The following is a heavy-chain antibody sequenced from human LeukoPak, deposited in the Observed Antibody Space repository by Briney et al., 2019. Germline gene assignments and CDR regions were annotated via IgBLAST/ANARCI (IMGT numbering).Heavy chain of an antibody. Sequence: TGGSLRLSCAASGFTFSYYGMTWVRQAPGKGLEWISYITDGGVDTFYTDSVKGRFTVSRDNSKNTLSLQVNSLRAEDTAVYFCAKRQPTSGWFKYFDSWGQGTLVTVSS. CDR2: ITDGGVDT. CDR1: GFTFSYYG. CDR3: AKRQPTSGWFKYFDS. J-gene: IGHJ4*02. V-gene: IGHV3-23*01. D-gene: IGHD6-19*01.